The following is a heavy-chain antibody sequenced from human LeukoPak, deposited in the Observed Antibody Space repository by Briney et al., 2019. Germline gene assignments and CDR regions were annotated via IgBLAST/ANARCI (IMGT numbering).Heavy chain of an antibody. D-gene: IGHD3-22*01. Sequence: ASVKVSCKASGYTFTSYGISWVRQAPGQGLEWMGWISAYNGNTNYAQKLQGRVTMTTDTSTSTAYMELRSLRSDDTAVYYCARGLQGGYDSSGYGYWGQGTLVTVSS. CDR3: ARGLQGGYDSSGYGY. CDR1: GYTFTSYG. V-gene: IGHV1-18*01. J-gene: IGHJ4*02. CDR2: ISAYNGNT.